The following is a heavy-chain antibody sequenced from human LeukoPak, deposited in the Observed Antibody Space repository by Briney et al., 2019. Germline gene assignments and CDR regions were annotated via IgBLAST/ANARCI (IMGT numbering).Heavy chain of an antibody. CDR1: GYTFTGYY. V-gene: IGHV1-2*02. Sequence: ASVKVSCKASGYTFTGYYMHWVRQAPGQGLEWMGWINPNSGGTNYAQKFQGRVTMTRDTSISTAYMELSRLRSDDTAVYYCARGPRDPGYFDWLLLASNWFDPWGQGTLVTVSS. CDR2: INPNSGGT. CDR3: ARGPRDPGYFDWLLLASNWFDP. J-gene: IGHJ5*02. D-gene: IGHD3-9*01.